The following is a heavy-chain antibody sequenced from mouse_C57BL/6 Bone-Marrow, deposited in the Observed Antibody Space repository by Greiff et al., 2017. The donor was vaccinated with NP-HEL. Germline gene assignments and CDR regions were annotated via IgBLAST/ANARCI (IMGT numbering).Heavy chain of an antibody. J-gene: IGHJ2*01. CDR3: ARSSLYYGSSYGY. D-gene: IGHD1-1*01. CDR2: IDPSDSYT. CDR1: GYTFTSYW. Sequence: VQLQQPGAELVKPGASVKLSCKASGYTFTSYWMQWVKQRPGQGLEWIGEIDPSDSYTNYNQKFKGKATLTVDTSSSTAYMQLSSLTSEDSAVYYCARSSLYYGSSYGYWGQGTTLTVSS. V-gene: IGHV1-50*01.